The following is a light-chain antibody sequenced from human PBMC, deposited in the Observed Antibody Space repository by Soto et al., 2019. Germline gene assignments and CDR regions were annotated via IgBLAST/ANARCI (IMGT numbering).Light chain of an antibody. CDR2: GAS. CDR3: QQYDKWPPLT. Sequence: EIVLTQSPGTLSLSPGERATLSCRASQSISSVYLAWYQQKPGQAPRLLIYGASRNGIPDRFSGSGSGTDFTLTISSLQSEDFAVYYCQQYDKWPPLTFGGGTKVEIK. J-gene: IGKJ4*01. CDR1: QSISSVY. V-gene: IGKV3-20*01.